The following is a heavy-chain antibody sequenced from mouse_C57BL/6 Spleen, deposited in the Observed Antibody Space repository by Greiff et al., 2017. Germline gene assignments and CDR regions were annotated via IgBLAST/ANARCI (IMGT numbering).Heavy chain of an antibody. CDR3: ARERNGDAMDY. D-gene: IGHD2-1*01. Sequence: VQLQQSGPELVKPGASVKISCKASGYTFTDYYMNWVKQSNGKSLEWIGDINPNNGGTSYNQKFKGKATLTVDKSSSTAYMELRSLTSEDSAVYYCARERNGDAMDYWGQGTSVTVSS. CDR2: INPNNGGT. CDR1: GYTFTDYY. V-gene: IGHV1-26*01. J-gene: IGHJ4*01.